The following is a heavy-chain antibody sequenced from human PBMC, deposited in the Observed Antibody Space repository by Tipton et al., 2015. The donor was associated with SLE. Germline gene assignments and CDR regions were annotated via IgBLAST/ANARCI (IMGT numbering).Heavy chain of an antibody. CDR3: ARESGRYFDWLPNYYYYGMDV. CDR2: INHSGST. CDR1: GGSFSGYY. D-gene: IGHD3-9*01. V-gene: IGHV4-34*01. Sequence: LRLSCAVYGGSFSGYYWSWIRQPPGKGLEWIGEINHSGSTNYNPSLKSRVTISVDTSKNQFSLKLSSVTAADTAVYYCARESGRYFDWLPNYYYYGMDVWGQGTTVTVSS. J-gene: IGHJ6*02.